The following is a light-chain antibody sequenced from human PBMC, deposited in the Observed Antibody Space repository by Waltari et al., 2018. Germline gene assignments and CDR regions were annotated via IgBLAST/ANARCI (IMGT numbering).Light chain of an antibody. CDR2: DVR. CDR1: SGDFGSSTS. J-gene: IGLJ2*01. CDR3: SSSTGYSLV. V-gene: IGLV2-14*03. Sequence: QSALTQTASVSGSPGQSITISCTSASGDFGSSTSVFWYQQHPGRAPKLLTSDVRDRPPGISNRLSASKSGNTASLAISNLQADDEADYYCSSSTGYSLVFGGGTKLTVL.